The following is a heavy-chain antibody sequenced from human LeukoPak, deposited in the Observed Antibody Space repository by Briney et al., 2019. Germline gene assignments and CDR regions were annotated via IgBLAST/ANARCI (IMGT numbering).Heavy chain of an antibody. V-gene: IGHV4-39*07. CDR2: ISYSGST. J-gene: IGHJ4*02. D-gene: IGHD6-13*01. CDR3: ARDKGLSSSWFDYFDY. CDR1: GGSINSYY. Sequence: PSETLSLTCTVSGGSINSYYWGWVRQPPGKGLEWIGSISYSGSTYYNPSLKSRVTISVDTSKNQFSLKLSSVTAADTAVYYCARDKGLSSSWFDYFDYWGQGTLVTVSS.